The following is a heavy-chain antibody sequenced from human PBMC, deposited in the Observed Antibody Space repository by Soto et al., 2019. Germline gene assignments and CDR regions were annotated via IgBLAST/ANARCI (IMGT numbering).Heavy chain of an antibody. J-gene: IGHJ4*02. D-gene: IGHD6-13*01. V-gene: IGHV4-4*02. Sequence: QVQLQESGPGLVKPSGTLSLTCAVSGVSISSHDWWTWVRQPPGKGLEWIGESHQSVNTNYNSSLESRVTISLDKSKNQLSLQLSSVTVADTAVYYCATRDSGRLYWGQGTLVTVSS. CDR3: ATRDSGRLY. CDR1: GVSISSHDW. CDR2: SHQSVNT.